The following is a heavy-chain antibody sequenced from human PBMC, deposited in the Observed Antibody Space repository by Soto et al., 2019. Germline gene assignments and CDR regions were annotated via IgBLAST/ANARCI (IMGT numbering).Heavy chain of an antibody. V-gene: IGHV1-8*01. CDR3: ARRIVPAAAGIGMDV. J-gene: IGHJ6*02. D-gene: IGHD2-2*01. CDR2: MNPQSGRT. CDR1: GYTFSTYD. Sequence: QVQLVHSGAEVKQPGASVKVSCKASGYTFSTYDINWVRQATGQGLEWLGWMNPQSGRTGYAQKVQETETLIRNNTTSTAYIKLSTLRFDDTAVYYWARRIVPAAAGIGMDVWGQGTTVTVSS.